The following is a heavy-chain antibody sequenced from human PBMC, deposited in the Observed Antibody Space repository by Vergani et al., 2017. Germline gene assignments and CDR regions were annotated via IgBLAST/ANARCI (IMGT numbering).Heavy chain of an antibody. CDR1: GFTFSNFG. D-gene: IGHD2-21*02. J-gene: IGHJ4*02. CDR3: AKYFRDSQDRLPDS. V-gene: IGHV3-30*02. CDR2: IGKDGINT. Sequence: QVQLVESAGGVVQPGGSLRLSRAASGFTFSNFGMYWIRQAPGKGLEWLAYIGKDGINTRYRDAVKGRFTVSRDNTKDILYLKMDSLRSENTTPYYCAKYFRDSQDRLPDSWGPGTLVIVSS.